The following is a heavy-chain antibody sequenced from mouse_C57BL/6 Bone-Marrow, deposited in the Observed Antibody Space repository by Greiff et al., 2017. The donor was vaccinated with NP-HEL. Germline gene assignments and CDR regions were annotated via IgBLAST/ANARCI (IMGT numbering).Heavy chain of an antibody. CDR2: IYPGDGDT. Sequence: QVQLQQSGAELVKPGASVKISCKASGYAFSSYWMNWVKQRPGKGLEWIGQIYPGDGDTNYNGKFKGKATLTADKSSSTAYMQLSSLTSEDSAVYFCARENYYGSSYSDYWGQGTTLTVSS. CDR1: GYAFSSYW. J-gene: IGHJ2*01. D-gene: IGHD1-1*01. V-gene: IGHV1-80*01. CDR3: ARENYYGSSYSDY.